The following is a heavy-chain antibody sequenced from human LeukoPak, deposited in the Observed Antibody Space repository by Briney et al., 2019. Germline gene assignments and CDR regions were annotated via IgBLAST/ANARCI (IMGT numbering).Heavy chain of an antibody. CDR3: GRDPYGDYVGAFEF. CDR2: IWASGGNT. D-gene: IGHD4-17*01. Sequence: GGSLRLSCAASGFTFSSYWMSWVRQAPGKGLEWVSVIWASGGNTRYADAVKGRFTISRDNSKNTLYLQTNSLGADDTAVYYCGRDPYGDYVGAFEFWGQGTMVTVSS. V-gene: IGHV3-23*01. CDR1: GFTFSSYW. J-gene: IGHJ3*01.